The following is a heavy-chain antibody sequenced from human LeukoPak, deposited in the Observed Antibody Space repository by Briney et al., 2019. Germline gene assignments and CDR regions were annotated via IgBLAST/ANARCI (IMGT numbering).Heavy chain of an antibody. Sequence: ASVKVSCKASGYTFTGYYMHWVRQAPGQGLEWMGWINPNSGGTNYAQQFQGWVTMTRDTSISTAFMELSRLTSDDTAVYYCARVDYGANSNVVDYWGQGTLVTVSS. CDR2: INPNSGGT. D-gene: IGHD4-23*01. CDR3: ARVDYGANSNVVDY. CDR1: GYTFTGYY. V-gene: IGHV1-2*04. J-gene: IGHJ4*02.